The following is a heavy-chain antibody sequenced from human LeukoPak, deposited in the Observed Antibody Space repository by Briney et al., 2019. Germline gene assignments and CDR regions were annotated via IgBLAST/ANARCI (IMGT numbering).Heavy chain of an antibody. Sequence: GGSLRLSCATSGFTFRSYWMSWVRQAPGKGLEWVANIKQDGSEKYYVDSVKGRFTISRDNAKNSLYLQMNSLRTEDTAIYYCARAPEGSGSSYYFDYWGQGILVTVSS. CDR3: ARAPEGSGSSYYFDY. J-gene: IGHJ4*02. D-gene: IGHD3-10*01. CDR1: GFTFRSYW. CDR2: IKQDGSEK. V-gene: IGHV3-7*01.